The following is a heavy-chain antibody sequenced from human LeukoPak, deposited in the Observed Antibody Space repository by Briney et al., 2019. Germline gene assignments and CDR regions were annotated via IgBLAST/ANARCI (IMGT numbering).Heavy chain of an antibody. J-gene: IGHJ4*02. CDR2: IRYDGSNK. V-gene: IGHV3-30*02. CDR1: GFTFSSYG. Sequence: GGSLRLSCAASGFTFSSYGMHWVRQAPGKGLEWVAFIRYDGSNKYYADSVKGRFTISRDNSKNTLYLQMNSLRAEDTAVYYCSEMATSGGYFDYWGQGTLVTVSS. CDR3: SEMATSGGYFDY. D-gene: IGHD5-24*01.